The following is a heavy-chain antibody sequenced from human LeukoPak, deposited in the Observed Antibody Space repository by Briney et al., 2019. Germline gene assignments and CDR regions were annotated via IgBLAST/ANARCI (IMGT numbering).Heavy chain of an antibody. V-gene: IGHV4-59*12. CDR2: IYHSGST. J-gene: IGHJ3*02. Sequence: NSSETLSLTCTVSGGSISSYYWSWTRQPPGKGLEWIGYIYHSGSTYYNPSLKSRVTISVDRSKNQFSLKLSSVTAADTAVYYCARESRDAFDIWGQGTMVTVSS. CDR1: GGSISSYY. CDR3: ARESRDAFDI.